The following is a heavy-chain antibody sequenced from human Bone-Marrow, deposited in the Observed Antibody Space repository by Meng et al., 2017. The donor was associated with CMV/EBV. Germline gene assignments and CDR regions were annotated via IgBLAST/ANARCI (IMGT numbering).Heavy chain of an antibody. Sequence: GESLKISCAASGFTFSTYGMNWVRQAPGKGLEWVANIKQDGSEKFYVGSVKGRFTISRDNAKSSLYLQMNSLRAEDTAVYYCGRNRVDYWGQGTLVTVSS. J-gene: IGHJ4*02. CDR1: GFTFSTYG. D-gene: IGHD1-14*01. CDR2: IKQDGSEK. CDR3: GRNRVDY. V-gene: IGHV3-7*01.